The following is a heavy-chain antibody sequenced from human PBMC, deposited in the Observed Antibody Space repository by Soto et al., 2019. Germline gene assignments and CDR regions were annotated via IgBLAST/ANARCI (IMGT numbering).Heavy chain of an antibody. Sequence: GPGPAPPSETLSLTCTVSGGSISSYYWSWIRQPPGKGLEWIGYIYYSGSTNYNPSLKSRVTISVDTSKNQFSLKLSSVTAADTAVYYCSLGYSSSFDAFDIWGQGTMVTVSS. CDR3: SLGYSSSFDAFDI. D-gene: IGHD6-13*01. CDR2: IYYSGST. V-gene: IGHV4-59*03. J-gene: IGHJ3*02. CDR1: GGSISSYY.